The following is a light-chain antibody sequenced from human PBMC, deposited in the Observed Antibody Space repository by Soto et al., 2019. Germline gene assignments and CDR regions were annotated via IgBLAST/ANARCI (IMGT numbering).Light chain of an antibody. J-gene: IGLJ2*01. CDR2: DVT. CDR1: SSDVGGYNF. Sequence: QSALTQPASVSGSPGQSITISCTGTSSDVGGYNFVSWYQQHPGKAPRLMIYDVTIRPSGVSNRFSGSRSGNTASLTISGLQAEDEANYYCCSYAGSSTLVVFGGGTKVTVL. CDR3: CSYAGSSTLVV. V-gene: IGLV2-14*03.